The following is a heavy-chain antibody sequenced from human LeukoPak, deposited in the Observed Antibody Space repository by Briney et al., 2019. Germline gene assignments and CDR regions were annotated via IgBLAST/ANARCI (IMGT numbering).Heavy chain of an antibody. J-gene: IGHJ4*02. V-gene: IGHV1-18*01. Sequence: ASVKVSCKVSGYTLTELSMHWVRQAPGQGLQWMGWISTYNGNTEYAQGLQDRVILTTDTSTNTAYMELRSLRSDDTAIYYCARGVIRFLESSTVDYWGQETLVTVSS. CDR3: ARGVIRFLESSTVDY. CDR2: ISTYNGNT. CDR1: GYTLTELS. D-gene: IGHD3-3*01.